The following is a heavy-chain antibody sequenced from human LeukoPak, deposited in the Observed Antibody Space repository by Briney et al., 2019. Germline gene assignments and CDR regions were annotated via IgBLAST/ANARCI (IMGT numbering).Heavy chain of an antibody. CDR1: GFTFSNYA. Sequence: GGSLRLSCAASGFTFSNYAMSWVRQAPGKGLEWVSAIGGSGDITYYADSVKGRFTISRDDSRNTLYLQMNSLRAEDTAIYYCAKVTGGNMITFGGLDVWGQGTTATVSS. V-gene: IGHV3-23*01. J-gene: IGHJ6*02. CDR3: AKVTGGNMITFGGLDV. CDR2: IGGSGDIT. D-gene: IGHD3-16*01.